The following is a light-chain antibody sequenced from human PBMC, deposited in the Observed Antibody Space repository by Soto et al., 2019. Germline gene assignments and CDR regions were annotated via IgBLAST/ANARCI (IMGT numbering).Light chain of an antibody. CDR3: QQFHTYPVT. CDR1: QGISGA. V-gene: IGKV1-13*02. CDR2: DAS. Sequence: AIQLTQSPSSLSASVGDRVTITCRASQGISGALAWYQQKPGRAPTLLIYDASSLESGIPSRFSGSESGTDFTLTISSLHAEDFATYYCQQFHTYPVTFGQGTRLEI. J-gene: IGKJ5*01.